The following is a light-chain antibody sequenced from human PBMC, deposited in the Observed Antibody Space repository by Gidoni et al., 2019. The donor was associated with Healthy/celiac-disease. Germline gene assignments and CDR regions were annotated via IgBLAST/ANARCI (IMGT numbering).Light chain of an antibody. J-gene: IGLJ2*01. CDR1: SSDVGCYNL. CDR3: CSYAGSSTHVV. CDR2: EGS. V-gene: IGLV2-23*01. Sequence: QSALTQPASVSGSPGQSITTACTGTSSDVGCYNLVSWYQQHPGKAPKLMIYEGSKRPSGVSNRFSGSKSGNTASLTISGLQAEDEADYYCCSYAGSSTHVVFGGGTKLTV.